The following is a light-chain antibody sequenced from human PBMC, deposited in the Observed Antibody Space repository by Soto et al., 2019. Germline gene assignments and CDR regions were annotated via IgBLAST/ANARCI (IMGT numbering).Light chain of an antibody. V-gene: IGKV1-39*01. CDR2: AAS. CDR3: QQIYSTPYT. J-gene: IGKJ2*01. CDR1: QSISSY. Sequence: DIQMTQSPSSLSASVGDRVTITCRASQSISSYLNWYQQKPGKAPKLLFYAASSLQSGVPSRFSGSGSGTDFTLTISSLQPEDFATYSCQQIYSTPYTFGQGTKLEIK.